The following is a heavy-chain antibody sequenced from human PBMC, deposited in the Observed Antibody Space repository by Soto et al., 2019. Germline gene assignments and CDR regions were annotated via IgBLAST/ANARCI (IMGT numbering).Heavy chain of an antibody. V-gene: IGHV4-39*01. CDR1: GGSISSSSYY. J-gene: IGHJ5*02. CDR2: IYYSGST. CDR3: ARLESEKFS. Sequence: QLQLQESGPGLVKPSETLSLTCTVSGGSISSSSYYWGGIRQPPGKGLEWIGSIYYSGSTYYNPSLKSRVTISVDTSKNQFSLKLSSVTAADTAVYYCARLESEKFSWGQGTLVTVSS.